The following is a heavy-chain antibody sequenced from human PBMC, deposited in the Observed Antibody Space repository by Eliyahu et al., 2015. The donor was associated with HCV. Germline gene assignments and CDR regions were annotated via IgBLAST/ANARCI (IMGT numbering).Heavy chain of an antibody. CDR1: GFSLSTSGMC. CDR3: ARSLSSSWYLRTSYYYDY. V-gene: IGHV2-70*01. D-gene: IGHD6-13*01. Sequence: QVTLRESGPALVKPTQTLTLTCTFSGFSLSTSGMCVSWIRQPPGKALEWLALIDWDDDKYYSTSLKTRLTISKDTSKNQVVLTMTNMDPVDTATYYCARSLSSSWYLRTSYYYDYWGQGTLVTVSS. CDR2: IDWDDDK. J-gene: IGHJ4*02.